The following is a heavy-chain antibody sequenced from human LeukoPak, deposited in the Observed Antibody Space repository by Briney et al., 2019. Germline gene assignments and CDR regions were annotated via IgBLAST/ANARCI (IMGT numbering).Heavy chain of an antibody. CDR3: ARDSRLFDAFDI. V-gene: IGHV3-33*01. CDR1: GFTFSSYG. CDR2: IWYDGSNK. J-gene: IGHJ3*02. Sequence: GGSLRLSCAASGFTFSSYGMHWVRQAPGKGLEWVAVIWYDGSNKYYADSVKGRFTISRDNSKNTLYLQMNSLRAEDTAVYYCARDSRLFDAFDIWGQGTMVTVSS.